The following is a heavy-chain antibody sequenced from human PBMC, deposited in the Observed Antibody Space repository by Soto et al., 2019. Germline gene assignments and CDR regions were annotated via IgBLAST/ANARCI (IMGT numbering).Heavy chain of an antibody. J-gene: IGHJ5*02. CDR1: GDSISSSSYY. D-gene: IGHD2-15*01. CDR2: VYYSGST. CDR3: ASQPTTADIDLWFGP. Sequence: SETLSLTCIVSGDSISSSSYYWGWIRQPPGKGLEWIGSVYYSGSTYYNPSLASRVTVSVDTSKNQFSLKLSSLTAADTAVYYCASQPTTADIDLWFGPWGQGALVTGSS. V-gene: IGHV4-39*01.